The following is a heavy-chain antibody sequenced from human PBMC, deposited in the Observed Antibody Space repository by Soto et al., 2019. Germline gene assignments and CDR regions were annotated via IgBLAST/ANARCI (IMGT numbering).Heavy chain of an antibody. CDR2: ISSSSSYT. V-gene: IGHV3-11*06. D-gene: IGHD1-26*01. CDR1: GFTFSDYY. CDR3: ARVRYSGSYLHFDY. J-gene: IGHJ4*02. Sequence: PGGSLRLSCAASGFTFSDYYMSWIRQAPGKGLEWVSYISSSSSYTNYADSVKGRFIISRDNAKNSLYLQMNSLRAEDTAVYYCARVRYSGSYLHFDYWGQGTLVTVSS.